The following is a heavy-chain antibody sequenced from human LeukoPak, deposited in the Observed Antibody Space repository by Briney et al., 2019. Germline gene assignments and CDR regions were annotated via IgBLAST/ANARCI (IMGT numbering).Heavy chain of an antibody. V-gene: IGHV4-4*07. CDR2: IYTSGTT. J-gene: IGHJ4*02. CDR3: ARAHSNSWYDFDY. D-gene: IGHD6-19*01. Sequence: SETLSLTCTVSGDPIISYYWSWIRQPAGKGLEWIGRIYTSGTTNYNPSLKSRVTVSVDTSKNQFSLKLSSVTAADTAVYYCARAHSNSWYDFDYWGQGTLVTVSS. CDR1: GDPIISYY.